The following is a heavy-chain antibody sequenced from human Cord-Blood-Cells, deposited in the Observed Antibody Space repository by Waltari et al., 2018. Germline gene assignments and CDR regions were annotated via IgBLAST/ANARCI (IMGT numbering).Heavy chain of an antibody. J-gene: IGHJ3*02. CDR2: IYYSGST. CDR3: ARPNDFWSGYFAFDI. D-gene: IGHD3-3*01. Sequence: QLQLQESGPGLVKPSETLSLTCTVSGGSISSSSYYWGWIRQPPGKGLEWIGSIYYSGSTYYNPSLKSRVTISVDTSKNQFSLKLSSVTAADTAVYYCARPNDFWSGYFAFDIWGQGTMVTVSS. V-gene: IGHV4-39*01. CDR1: GGSISSSSYY.